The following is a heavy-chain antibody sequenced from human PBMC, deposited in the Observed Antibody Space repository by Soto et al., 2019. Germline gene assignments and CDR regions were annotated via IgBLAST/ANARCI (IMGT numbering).Heavy chain of an antibody. J-gene: IGHJ6*02. CDR1: GFTFSTYS. CDR3: ARFRGRGLQYGMDV. CDR2: ISSGSSTI. V-gene: IGHV3-48*01. Sequence: GGSLRLSCAASGFTFSTYSMNWVRQAPGNGLEWISYISSGSSTIYYADSVKGRFTISRDNAKNSLYLQMNNLRAEDTAMFYCARFRGRGLQYGMDVWGQGTTVTVSS. D-gene: IGHD3-10*01.